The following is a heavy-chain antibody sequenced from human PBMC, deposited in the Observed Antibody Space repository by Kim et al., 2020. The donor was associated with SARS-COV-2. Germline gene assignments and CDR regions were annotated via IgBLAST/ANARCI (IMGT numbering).Heavy chain of an antibody. J-gene: IGHJ4*02. V-gene: IGHV1-18*01. Sequence: YNGNTNYAQKFQGRVTMTRESSTNTAYMELTSLTSDATAVYYCARRDDRLDYWGQGTLVTVSS. CDR2: YNGNT. CDR3: ARRDDRLDY.